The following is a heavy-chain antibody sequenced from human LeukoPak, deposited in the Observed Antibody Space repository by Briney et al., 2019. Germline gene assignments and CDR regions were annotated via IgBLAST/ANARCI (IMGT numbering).Heavy chain of an antibody. CDR2: IYGSGST. Sequence: SETLSLTCTVSGGSISSYYWSWIRQPPGKGLEWIGHIYGSGSTNYNPSLKSRVTLSVDTSKNQFSLKLSSVTAADTAVYYCARSGLTSWFFDLWGRGTLVTVSS. CDR3: ARSGLTSWFFDL. J-gene: IGHJ2*01. CDR1: GGSISSYY. V-gene: IGHV4-59*01. D-gene: IGHD1-14*01.